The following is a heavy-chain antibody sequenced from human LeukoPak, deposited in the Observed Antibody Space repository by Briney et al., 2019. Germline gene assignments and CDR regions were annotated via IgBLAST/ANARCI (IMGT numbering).Heavy chain of an antibody. D-gene: IGHD3-3*01. Sequence: SETLSLTCTVSGGSISSGGHYWNWIRQHPGKGLEWIGYIYYSGSTFYNPSLKSRVTISVDTSKNQFSLKLSSVTAADTAVYYCARLEIFGTHFDYWGQGTLVTVSS. V-gene: IGHV4-31*03. CDR1: GGSISSGGHY. CDR2: IYYSGST. CDR3: ARLEIFGTHFDY. J-gene: IGHJ4*02.